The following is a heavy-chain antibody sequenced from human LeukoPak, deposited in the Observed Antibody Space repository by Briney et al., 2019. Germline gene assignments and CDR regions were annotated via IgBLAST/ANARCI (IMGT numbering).Heavy chain of an antibody. CDR1: GFTFSSYA. Sequence: PGGSLRLSCAASGFTFSSYAMSWVRQAPGKGLEWVSAISGSGGSTYYADSVKGRFTISRDNSKNTLYLQMNSLRAEDTAVYYCAKDSPPAKWLSGALDIWGQGTMVTVSS. V-gene: IGHV3-23*01. J-gene: IGHJ3*02. CDR3: AKDSPPAKWLSGALDI. CDR2: ISGSGGST. D-gene: IGHD3-22*01.